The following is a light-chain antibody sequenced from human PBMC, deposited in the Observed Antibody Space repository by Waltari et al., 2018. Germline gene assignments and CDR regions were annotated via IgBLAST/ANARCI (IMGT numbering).Light chain of an antibody. J-gene: IGKJ1*01. CDR2: WAS. CDR3: QQYYSTCQ. Sequence: DIVMTQSPDSLAVSLGERATIHCKSSQSVLHSSNNKNYLAWYQQKPGQPPKLLIYWASTRESGVPDRFSGSGSGTDFTLTISSLQAEDVAVYYCQQYYSTCQFGQGTKVESK. CDR1: QSVLHSSNNKNY. V-gene: IGKV4-1*01.